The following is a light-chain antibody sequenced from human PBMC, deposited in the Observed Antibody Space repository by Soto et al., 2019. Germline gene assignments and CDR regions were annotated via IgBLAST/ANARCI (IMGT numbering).Light chain of an antibody. CDR3: QQLNKYPST. V-gene: IGKV1-9*01. CDR1: QDINKN. Sequence: DIQMTQSPSSLSASVGDRVTITCQASQDINKNLIWYQQKPGKAPKLLIYGASTLQSGVPSRFSGSGSGTDFTLTISSLQPEDFATYYCQQLNKYPSTFGGGTKV. J-gene: IGKJ4*01. CDR2: GAS.